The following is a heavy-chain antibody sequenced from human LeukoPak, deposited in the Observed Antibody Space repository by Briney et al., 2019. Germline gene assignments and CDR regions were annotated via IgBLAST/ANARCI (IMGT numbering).Heavy chain of an antibody. V-gene: IGHV4-34*01. CDR2: INHSGST. CDR1: GGSFSGYY. D-gene: IGHD6-6*01. CDR3: ARGLRIAARPAALGS. J-gene: IGHJ5*02. Sequence: SETLSLTCAVYGGSFSGYYWSWIRQPPGKGLEWIGEINHSGSTNYNPSLKSRVTISVDTSKNQFSLKLSSVTAADTAVYYCARGLRIAARPAALGSWGQGTLVTVSS.